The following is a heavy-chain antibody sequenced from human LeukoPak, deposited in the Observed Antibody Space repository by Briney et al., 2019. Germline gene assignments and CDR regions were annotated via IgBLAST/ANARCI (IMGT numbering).Heavy chain of an antibody. V-gene: IGHV3-23*01. J-gene: IGHJ4*02. CDR1: GFTFSSYA. D-gene: IGHD6-6*01. CDR3: AKDKPDSSSSAHIFDY. Sequence: PGGSLRLSCAASGFTFSSYAMSWVRQAPGKGLEGVSAISGSGGSTYYADSVKGRFTISRDNSKNTLYLQMNSLRAEDTAVYYCAKDKPDSSSSAHIFDYWGQGTLVTVSS. CDR2: ISGSGGST.